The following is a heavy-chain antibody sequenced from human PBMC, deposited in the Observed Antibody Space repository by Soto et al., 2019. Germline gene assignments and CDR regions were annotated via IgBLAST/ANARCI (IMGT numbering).Heavy chain of an antibody. CDR3: ARVLFCDNSFPGGWYYFDS. D-gene: IGHD3-9*01. Sequence: QVQLQQWGAGLLKPSETLSLTCAVNGGSFSGYSWTWIRQSPGKGLEWIGQINHSGSSVYSPSLNSRVTISLPNYNNWLSLDLTSVTASVSGVYLCARVLFCDNSFPGGWYYFDSWGQGTLVAVSS. J-gene: IGHJ4*02. CDR2: INHSGSS. V-gene: IGHV4-34*01. CDR1: GGSFSGYS.